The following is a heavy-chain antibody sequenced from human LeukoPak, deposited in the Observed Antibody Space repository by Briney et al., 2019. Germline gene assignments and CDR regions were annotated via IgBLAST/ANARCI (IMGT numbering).Heavy chain of an antibody. CDR3: AKRPSDYGDYVSYFDY. CDR2: ISDDGRRK. J-gene: IGHJ4*02. D-gene: IGHD4-17*01. Sequence: GGSLRLSCAASGFSFNSYGMHWVRQAPGKGLEWVGVISDDGRRKDYADSVKGRFTISRDNSKDTLYLQMNSLRAEDTAVYYCAKRPSDYGDYVSYFDYWGQGTLVTVSS. CDR1: GFSFNSYG. V-gene: IGHV3-30*18.